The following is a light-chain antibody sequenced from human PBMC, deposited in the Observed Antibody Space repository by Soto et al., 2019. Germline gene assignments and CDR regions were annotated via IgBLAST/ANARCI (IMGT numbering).Light chain of an antibody. J-gene: IGKJ5*01. CDR3: QQRNYWPIT. CDR1: QSVASLH. V-gene: IGKV3D-20*02. Sequence: EIVMTQSPATLSVSPGERATLSCRASQSVASLHLAWYQQKPGQAPRLLIFGASSRATGIPDKFSGSGSGTVFTLTINSLEPEDFAVYYCQQRNYWPITFGQGTRLEIK. CDR2: GAS.